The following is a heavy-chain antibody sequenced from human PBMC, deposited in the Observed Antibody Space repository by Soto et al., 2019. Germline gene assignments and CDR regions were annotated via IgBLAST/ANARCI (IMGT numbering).Heavy chain of an antibody. J-gene: IGHJ5*01. CDR2: IYKSATT. V-gene: IGHV4-30-4*01. D-gene: IGHD7-27*01. CDR3: ARGRYCLTGRCFPNWFDS. Sequence: PSETLSLTCSVSGDSISNLYYFWAWIRQPPGQALEYIGYIYKSATTYYNPSFESRVAISVDTSKSQFSLNVTSVTAADTAVYFCARGRYCLTGRCFPNWFDSWGQGALVTVSS. CDR1: GDSISNLYYF.